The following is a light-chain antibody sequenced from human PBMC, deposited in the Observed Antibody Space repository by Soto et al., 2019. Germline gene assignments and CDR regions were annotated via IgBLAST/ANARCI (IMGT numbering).Light chain of an antibody. CDR1: SSNIGAGYD. V-gene: IGLV1-40*01. J-gene: IGLJ1*01. CDR2: GNS. CDR3: QSYDSSLSGNYV. Sequence: QSVLTQPPSVSGAPGQRVTISCTGSSSNIGAGYDVRWYQQLPGTAPKLLIYGNSNRPSGVPDRFSGSKSGTSASLAIPGLQAEDEADYYCQSYDSSLSGNYVFGTGTKVTVL.